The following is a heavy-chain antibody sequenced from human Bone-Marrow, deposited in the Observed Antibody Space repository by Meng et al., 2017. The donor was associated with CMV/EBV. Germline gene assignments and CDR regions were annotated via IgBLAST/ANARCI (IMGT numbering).Heavy chain of an antibody. J-gene: IGHJ5*02. V-gene: IGHV3-48*03. CDR2: ISSSGSTI. CDR1: GFTFSSYE. D-gene: IGHD3-3*01. CDR3: APYHFWSGFT. Sequence: GGSLRLSCAASGFTFSSYEMNWVRQAPGKGLEWVSYISSSGSTIYYADSVKGRFTISRDNAKNSLYLQMNSLRAEDTAVYYCAPYHFWSGFTWGQGTLVTVSS.